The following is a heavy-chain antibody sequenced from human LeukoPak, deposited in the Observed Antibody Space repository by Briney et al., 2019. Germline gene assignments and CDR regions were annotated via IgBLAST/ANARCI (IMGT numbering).Heavy chain of an antibody. D-gene: IGHD3-10*01. CDR2: ISSSGSTI. CDR1: GFTFSSYE. V-gene: IGHV3-48*03. J-gene: IGHJ5*02. CDR3: VKDLIRDLWFGES. Sequence: PGGSLRLSCAASGFTFSSYEMHWVRQVPGKGLEWVSYISSSGSTIYYADSVKGRFTISRDNSKNTLSLQMNNLRTEDTAVYYCVKDLIRDLWFGESWGQGTLVTVSS.